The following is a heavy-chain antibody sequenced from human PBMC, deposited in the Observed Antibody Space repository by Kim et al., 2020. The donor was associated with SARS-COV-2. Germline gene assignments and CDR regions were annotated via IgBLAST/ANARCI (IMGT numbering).Heavy chain of an antibody. Sequence: GGSLRLSCAASGFTFSTYGMHWVRQAPGKGLEWVAVISYDGSNKNYADSVKGRFTISRDNSKNTLYLQMNSLRAEDTAVYYCAKDRGGGSSGWLYYYYGMDVWGQGTTVTVSS. V-gene: IGHV3-30*18. D-gene: IGHD6-19*01. CDR1: GFTFSTYG. CDR2: ISYDGSNK. CDR3: AKDRGGGSSGWLYYYYGMDV. J-gene: IGHJ6*02.